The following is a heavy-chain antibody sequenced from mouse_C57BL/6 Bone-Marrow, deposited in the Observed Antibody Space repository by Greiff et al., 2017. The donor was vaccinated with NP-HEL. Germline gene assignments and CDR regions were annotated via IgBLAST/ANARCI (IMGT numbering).Heavy chain of an antibody. J-gene: IGHJ3*01. CDR2: INPGSGGT. CDR1: GYAFTNYL. CDR3: ARNGPAWFAY. V-gene: IGHV1-54*01. Sequence: VNVVESGAELVRPGTSVKVSCKASGYAFTNYLIEWVKQRPGQGLEWIGVINPGSGGTNYNEKFKGKATLTADKSSSTAYMQLSSLTSEDSAVYFCARNGPAWFAYWGQGTLVTVSA.